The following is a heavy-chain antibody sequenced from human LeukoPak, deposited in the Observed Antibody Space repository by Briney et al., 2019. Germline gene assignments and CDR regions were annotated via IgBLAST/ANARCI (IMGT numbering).Heavy chain of an antibody. CDR3: TTAAGYSGYEDFDY. Sequence: GGSLRLSCAASGFTFRNAWMSWVRQAPGKGLEWVGRIKSKTDGGKTDYAAPVKGRFTISRDDSKNTQYLQMNSLKNEDTAVYYCTTAAGYSGYEDFDYWGQGTLVTVSS. J-gene: IGHJ4*02. CDR2: IKSKTDGGKT. CDR1: GFTFRNAW. V-gene: IGHV3-15*01. D-gene: IGHD5-12*01.